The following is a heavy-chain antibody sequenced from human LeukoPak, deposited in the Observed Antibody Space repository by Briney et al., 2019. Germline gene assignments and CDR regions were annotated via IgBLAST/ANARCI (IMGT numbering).Heavy chain of an antibody. CDR1: GYTFTTYD. J-gene: IGHJ4*02. CDR3: AKDFATTGRYPHGSAST. D-gene: IGHD3-10*01. CDR2: INPNSGNT. Sequence: ASVKVSCKASGYTFTTYDINWVRQATGQGLQWMGWINPNSGNTGYAQKLQGRVTMTTDTSTSTAYMELRSLRSDDTAVYYCAKDFATTGRYPHGSASTWGQGTLVTVSS. V-gene: IGHV1-8*02.